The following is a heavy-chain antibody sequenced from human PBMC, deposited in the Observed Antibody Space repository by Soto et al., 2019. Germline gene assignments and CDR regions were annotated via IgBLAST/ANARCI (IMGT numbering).Heavy chain of an antibody. CDR2: ISGSRNDGIT. CDR3: AKDPTDYGDNY. V-gene: IGHV3-23*01. D-gene: IGHD4-17*01. J-gene: IGHJ4*02. CDR1: GFSFSNYA. Sequence: GALRLSCAASGFSFSNYAMNWVRQAPGKGLEVVSFISGSRNDGITKYVDSVKGRFTISRDNSKNTLYLQMSSLRAEDTAVYCCAKDPTDYGDNYWGQGTLVTVSS.